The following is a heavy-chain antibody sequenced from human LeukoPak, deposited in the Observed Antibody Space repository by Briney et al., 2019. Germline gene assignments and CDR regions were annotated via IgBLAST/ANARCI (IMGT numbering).Heavy chain of an antibody. CDR3: ARASITYYYGSGSYYNVYPDY. V-gene: IGHV1-2*06. CDR2: INPNSGGT. Sequence: ASVKVSCKASGYTFTGYYMHWVRQAPGQGLEWMGRINPNSGGTNYAQKFQGRVTMTRDTSISTAHMELSRLRSDDTAVYYCARASITYYYGSGSYYNVYPDYWGQGTLVTVSS. D-gene: IGHD3-10*01. J-gene: IGHJ4*02. CDR1: GYTFTGYY.